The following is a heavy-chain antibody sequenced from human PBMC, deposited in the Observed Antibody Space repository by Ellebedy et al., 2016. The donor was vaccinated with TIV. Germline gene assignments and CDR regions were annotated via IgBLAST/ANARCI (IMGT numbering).Heavy chain of an antibody. CDR2: IYSGGDK. CDR1: GFSVSNHY. Sequence: GESLKISCAVSGFSVSNHYMSWVRQGPGKGLEWVSGIYSGGDKYYADSVWGRFTISRDRSKNTLYLQMDSLRAEDTAVYYCAKESTTGATWYFDLWGRGTLVAVSS. CDR3: AKESTTGATWYFDL. D-gene: IGHD1-1*01. J-gene: IGHJ2*01. V-gene: IGHV3-53*01.